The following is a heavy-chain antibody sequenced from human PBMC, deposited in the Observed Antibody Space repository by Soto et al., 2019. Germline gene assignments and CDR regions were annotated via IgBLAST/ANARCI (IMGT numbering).Heavy chain of an antibody. CDR2: IYSTGDA. CDR3: TTWYSYGYD. CDR1: GLFVSNTY. D-gene: IGHD1-26*01. J-gene: IGHJ4*02. Sequence: EVQLVESGGGLTQPGGSLRLSCGASGLFVSNTYMTWVRQAPGWGLEWVADIYSTGDAHYSDSVKGRFTISRDESTNALRLQTNSPTVEDTATYYRTTWYSYGYDWGQGTLVTVSS. V-gene: IGHV3-53*01.